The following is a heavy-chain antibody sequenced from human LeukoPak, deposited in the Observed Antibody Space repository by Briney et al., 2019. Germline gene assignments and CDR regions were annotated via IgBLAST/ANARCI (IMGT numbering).Heavy chain of an antibody. D-gene: IGHD3-10*01. CDR3: GRGVWFGDLDY. CDR1: GFTFSSYW. V-gene: IGHV3-7*01. CDR2: IKPDGSDQ. Sequence: PGGSLRLSCAASGFTFSSYWMSWVRQAPGKGLEWVANIKPDGSDQYYVDSVKGRFTISRDNAKNSLYLQMNSLRAEDTAVYYCGRGVWFGDLDYWGQGTLVTVSS. J-gene: IGHJ4*02.